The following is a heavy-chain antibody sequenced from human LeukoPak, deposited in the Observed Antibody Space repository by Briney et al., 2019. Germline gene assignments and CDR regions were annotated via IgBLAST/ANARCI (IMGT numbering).Heavy chain of an antibody. V-gene: IGHV1-2*06. Sequence: ASVKVSCKASGYTFIAYYIHWVRQARGQGLEWMGPINPNTGGTLYAQKFQGRVTMTRDTSISAAYMELSRLRSDDTAVYYCARLIWSGYYSNFDYWGQGTLVTVSS. D-gene: IGHD3-3*01. CDR1: GYTFIAYY. CDR2: INPNTGGT. CDR3: ARLIWSGYYSNFDY. J-gene: IGHJ4*02.